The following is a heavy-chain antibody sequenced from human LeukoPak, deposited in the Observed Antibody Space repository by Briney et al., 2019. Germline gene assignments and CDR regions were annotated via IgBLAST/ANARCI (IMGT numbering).Heavy chain of an antibody. Sequence: SETLSLTCAVSGYSISSGYYWGWFRQPPGKGLEWIGCMYRSGSTYYNPSLKSRVTISVDTSKNQFSLKLSSVTAADTAVYYCARQGGSSSPYYYYYMDVWGKGTTVTVSS. CDR3: ARQGGSSSPYYYYYMDV. CDR1: GYSISSGYY. V-gene: IGHV4-38-2*01. J-gene: IGHJ6*03. D-gene: IGHD6-13*01. CDR2: MYRSGST.